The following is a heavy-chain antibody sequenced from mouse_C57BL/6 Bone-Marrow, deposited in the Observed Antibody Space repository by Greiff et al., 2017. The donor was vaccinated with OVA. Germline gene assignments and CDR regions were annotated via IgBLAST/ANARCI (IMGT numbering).Heavy chain of an antibody. Sequence: QVQLQQPGAELVKPGASVKMSCKASGYTFTSSWITWVKQRPGQGLEWIGDIYPGSGSTNYNEKFKSKATLTVDTSSSTAYMQLSSLTSEDSAVDYCAKRGAYYAMDYWGQGTSVTVSS. CDR2: IYPGSGST. J-gene: IGHJ4*01. CDR3: AKRGAYYAMDY. CDR1: GYTFTSSW. V-gene: IGHV1-55*01.